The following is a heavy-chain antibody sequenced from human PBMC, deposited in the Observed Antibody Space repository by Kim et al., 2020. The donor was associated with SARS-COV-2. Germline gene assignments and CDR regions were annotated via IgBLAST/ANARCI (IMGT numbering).Heavy chain of an antibody. CDR3: AASLQGSPLFDY. D-gene: IGHD6-13*01. Sequence: GGSLRLSCAASGFTFDDYAMHWVRQAPGKGLEWVSGISWNSGSIGYADSVKGRFTISRDNAKNSLYLQMNSLRAEDTALYYCAASLQGSPLFDYWGQGTLVTVSS. V-gene: IGHV3-9*01. J-gene: IGHJ4*02. CDR1: GFTFDDYA. CDR2: ISWNSGSI.